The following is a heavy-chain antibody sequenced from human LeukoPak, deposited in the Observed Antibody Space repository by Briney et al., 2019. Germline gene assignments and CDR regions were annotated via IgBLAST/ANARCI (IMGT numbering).Heavy chain of an antibody. CDR2: IYYSGST. D-gene: IGHD3-10*01. CDR3: ARHSVPGWDGSGSYYPDDY. J-gene: IGHJ4*02. V-gene: IGHV4-39*01. CDR1: GGSVSSSSYY. Sequence: MTSETLSLTCTVSGGSVSSSSYYWGWIRQPPGKGLEWIGSIYYSGSTYYNPSLKSRVTISVGTSKNQFSLKLSSVTAADTAVYYCARHSVPGWDGSGSYYPDDYWGQGTLVTVSS.